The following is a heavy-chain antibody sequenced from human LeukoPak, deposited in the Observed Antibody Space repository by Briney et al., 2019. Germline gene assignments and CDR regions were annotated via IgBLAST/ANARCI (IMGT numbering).Heavy chain of an antibody. CDR3: ARQRPRARYFDY. D-gene: IGHD2-15*01. Sequence: ASVKVSCKASGGIFNEYSISWVRQAPGQGLEWMGRIIPILNVPNYAQKFEGRVTITADKSTNTAYMELSSLKSEDTAVYFCARQRPRARYFDYWGQGTLVTVSS. CDR2: IIPILNVP. J-gene: IGHJ4*02. CDR1: GGIFNEYS. V-gene: IGHV1-69*02.